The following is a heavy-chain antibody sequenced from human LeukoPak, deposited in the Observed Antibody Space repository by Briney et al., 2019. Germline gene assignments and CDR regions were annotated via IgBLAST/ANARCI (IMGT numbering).Heavy chain of an antibody. D-gene: IGHD3-10*01. CDR1: GFTFSSYG. Sequence: GGSLRLSCAASGFTFSSYGMHWVRQAPGKGLEWVAVISYDGTTKYYGDSVKGRFTISRDNAKNSLYLQMNSLRVEDTAVYYCARGSSVWFGESPEFDYWGQETLVTVSS. V-gene: IGHV3-30*03. CDR2: ISYDGTTK. CDR3: ARGSSVWFGESPEFDY. J-gene: IGHJ4*02.